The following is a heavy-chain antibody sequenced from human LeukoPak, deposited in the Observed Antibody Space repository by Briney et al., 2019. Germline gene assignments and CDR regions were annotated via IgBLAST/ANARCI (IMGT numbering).Heavy chain of an antibody. CDR2: IYPGDSDT. D-gene: IGHD4-23*01. CDR3: ARGDYGGTNWFDP. Sequence: GESLKISCKGSGSRFNSYWIGWVRQMHGKGLEWTGIIYPGDSDTRYSPSFQGQVTISADKSFSTAYLQWSSLKASDTAMYYCARGDYGGTNWFDPWGQGTLVTVSS. J-gene: IGHJ5*02. CDR1: GSRFNSYW. V-gene: IGHV5-51*01.